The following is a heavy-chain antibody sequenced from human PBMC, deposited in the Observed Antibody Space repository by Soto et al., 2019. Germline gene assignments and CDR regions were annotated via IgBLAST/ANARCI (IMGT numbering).Heavy chain of an antibody. CDR2: IYYNGNT. CDR1: GGSISTYY. J-gene: IGHJ4*02. V-gene: IGHV4-59*01. CDR3: ARDGSRYDFWSGPYYFDY. Sequence: SETLSLTCTVSGGSISTYYWSWIRQPPGKGLEWIGYIYYNGNTNYNPSLKSRVTISVDTSKNQFSLRLRSVSAADTAVYYCARDGSRYDFWSGPYYFDYWGQGTLVTXSS. D-gene: IGHD3-3*01.